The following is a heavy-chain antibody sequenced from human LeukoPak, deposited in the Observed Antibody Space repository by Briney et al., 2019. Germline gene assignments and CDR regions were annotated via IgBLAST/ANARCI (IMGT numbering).Heavy chain of an antibody. Sequence: ASVKVSCKASGYTFTCYYMHWVRQAPGQGLEWMGWISAYNGNTNYAQKLQGRVTMTTDTSTSTAYMELRSLRSDDTAVYYCARGGDYGDHYYFDYWGQGTLVTVSS. CDR1: GYTFTCYY. CDR3: ARGGDYGDHYYFDY. CDR2: ISAYNGNT. V-gene: IGHV1-18*04. D-gene: IGHD4-17*01. J-gene: IGHJ4*02.